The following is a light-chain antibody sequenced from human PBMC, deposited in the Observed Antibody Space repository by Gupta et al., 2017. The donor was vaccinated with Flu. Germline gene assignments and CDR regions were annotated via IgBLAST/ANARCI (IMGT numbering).Light chain of an antibody. CDR1: QSTSNC. CDR3: QQYDSYPHT. CDR2: KAS. V-gene: IGKV1-5*03. J-gene: IGKJ2*01. Sequence: PSSLSPSVGDRVTITCRASQSTSNCLAWYQQKPGKAPKLLIYKASSLESGVPSRFSGSGSGTDFTLTISSLQPDDFATYYCQQYDSYPHTFGQGTKLEIK.